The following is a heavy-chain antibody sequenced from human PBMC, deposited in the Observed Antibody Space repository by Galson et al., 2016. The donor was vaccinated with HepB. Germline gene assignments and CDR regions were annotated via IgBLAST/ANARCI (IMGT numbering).Heavy chain of an antibody. Sequence: SLRLSCAASGFTFSAYAVTWVRQVPGQGLEWVSGILDNGETTYYAGSVKGRFTISRDNFKDMLYLQMNNLRADDTAVYYCARAAQWESDFWGQGTLVIVSS. CDR1: GFTFSAYA. V-gene: IGHV3-23*01. J-gene: IGHJ4*02. CDR3: ARAAQWESDF. D-gene: IGHD1-26*01. CDR2: ILDNGETT.